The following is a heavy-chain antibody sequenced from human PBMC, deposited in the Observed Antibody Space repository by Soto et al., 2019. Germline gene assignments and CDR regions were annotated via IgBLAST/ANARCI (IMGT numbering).Heavy chain of an antibody. CDR1: GSSISPYY. Sequence: SETLSLTCSVPGSSISPYYWSWLRQPPGKGLEWIGYIHYSGSTKYNPSLRGRVTISVDTSKNQFSLRLISVTAADTAVYFCVRVGGYYGDYPNFDYWGQGTLVTVSS. J-gene: IGHJ4*02. CDR2: IHYSGST. V-gene: IGHV4-59*01. CDR3: VRVGGYYGDYPNFDY. D-gene: IGHD4-17*01.